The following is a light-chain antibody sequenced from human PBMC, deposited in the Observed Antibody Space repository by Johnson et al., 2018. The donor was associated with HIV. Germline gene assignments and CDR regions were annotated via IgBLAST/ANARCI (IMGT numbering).Light chain of an antibody. J-gene: IGLJ1*01. V-gene: IGLV1-51*01. CDR3: GTWDSRLCALYV. Sequence: QSVLTQPPSVSAAPGQKVTISCSGSSSNIGNNYVSWYQQLPGTAPKLLIYDNNKRPSGIPDRFSGSKSGTSATLGINGLQTGDEADYYCGTWDSRLCALYVFGTGTKVTVL. CDR2: DNN. CDR1: SSNIGNNY.